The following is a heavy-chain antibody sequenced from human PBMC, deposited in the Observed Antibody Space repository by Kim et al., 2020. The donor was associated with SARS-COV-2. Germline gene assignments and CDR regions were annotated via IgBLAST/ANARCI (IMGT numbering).Heavy chain of an antibody. CDR1: GFTFSSYA. CDR3: AKSGGGITFGGVIDPPDY. D-gene: IGHD3-16*02. V-gene: IGHV3-23*01. J-gene: IGHJ4*02. Sequence: GGSLRLSCAASGFTFSSYAMSWVRQAPGKGLEWVSAISGSGGSTYYADSVKGRFTISRDNSKNTLYLQMNSLRAEDTAVYYCAKSGGGITFGGVIDPPDYWGQGTLVTVSS. CDR2: ISGSGGST.